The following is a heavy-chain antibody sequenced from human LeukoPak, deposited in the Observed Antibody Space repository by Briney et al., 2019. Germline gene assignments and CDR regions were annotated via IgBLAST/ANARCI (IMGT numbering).Heavy chain of an antibody. CDR3: AKEVQVWPNNWFDP. Sequence: AVSLRLSGAGFRFTCSGYARTWVRQAPGRVLEWVSSISGSGDNTDYADSVKGRFTISRDNSKNTLYLQMNTLRAEDTAVYYCAKEVQVWPNNWFDPWGQGTLVTVFS. CDR1: RFTCSGYA. CDR2: ISGSGDNT. V-gene: IGHV3-23*01. D-gene: IGHD1-1*01. J-gene: IGHJ5*02.